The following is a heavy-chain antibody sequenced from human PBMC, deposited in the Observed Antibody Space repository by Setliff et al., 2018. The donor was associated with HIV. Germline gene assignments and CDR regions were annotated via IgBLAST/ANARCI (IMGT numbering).Heavy chain of an antibody. D-gene: IGHD3-3*01. V-gene: IGHV1-69*10. CDR1: GGTFSSYA. Sequence: SVKVSCKASGGTFSSYAISWVRQAPGQGLEWMGGIIPILGIANYAQKFQGRVTITADKSTSTSYMELSSLRSEDTAVYYCASPCGVVTLNYYYYMDVWGKGTTVTVSS. CDR3: ASPCGVVTLNYYYYMDV. CDR2: IIPILGIA. J-gene: IGHJ6*03.